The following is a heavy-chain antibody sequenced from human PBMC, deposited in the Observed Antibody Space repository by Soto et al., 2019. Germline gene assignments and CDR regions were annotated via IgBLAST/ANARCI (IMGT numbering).Heavy chain of an antibody. J-gene: IGHJ5*02. D-gene: IGHD1-7*01. CDR3: ARASRSPLIAGTTRGWFDP. V-gene: IGHV4-34*01. CDR1: GGSFSGYY. CDR2: INHSGST. Sequence: SETLSLTCAVYGGSFSGYYWSWIRQPPGKGLEWIGEINHSGSTNYNPSLKSRVTISVDTSKNQFSLKLSSVTAADTAVYYCARASRSPLIAGTTRGWFDPWGQGTLVTVS.